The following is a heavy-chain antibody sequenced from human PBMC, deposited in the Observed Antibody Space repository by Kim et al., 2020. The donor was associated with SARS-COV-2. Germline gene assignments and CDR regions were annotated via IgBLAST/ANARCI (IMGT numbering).Heavy chain of an antibody. CDR1: GFTFSSYI. V-gene: IGHV3-21*01. CDR2: TSVSSSYI. J-gene: IGHJ4*02. Sequence: GGSLRLSCAASGFTFSSYIMNWVRQAPGKGLEWVSSTSVSSSYIYYPDSVKGRFTISRDNAKNSLYLQMNSLRADDTAVYYCASLTYSSGSFDYWGQGTLVTVSP. CDR3: ASLTYSSGSFDY. D-gene: IGHD6-19*01.